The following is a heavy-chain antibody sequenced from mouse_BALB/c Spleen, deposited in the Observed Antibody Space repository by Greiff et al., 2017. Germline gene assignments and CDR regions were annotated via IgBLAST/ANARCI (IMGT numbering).Heavy chain of an antibody. Sequence: QVQLKQPGAELVKPGASVKMSCKASGYTFTSYWMHWVKQRPGQGLEWIGTIDPSDSYTSYNQKFKGKATLTVDTSSSTAYMQLSSLTSEDSAVYYCTRWLPSGAMDYWGQGTSVTVSS. V-gene: IGHV1S127*01. J-gene: IGHJ4*01. CDR2: IDPSDSYT. D-gene: IGHD2-2*01. CDR1: GYTFTSYW. CDR3: TRWLPSGAMDY.